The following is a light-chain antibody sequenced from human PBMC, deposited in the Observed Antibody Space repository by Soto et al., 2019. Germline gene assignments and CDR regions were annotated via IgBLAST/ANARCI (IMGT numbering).Light chain of an antibody. J-gene: IGLJ1*01. CDR3: NSFRVSHLYV. CDR2: EVT. CDR1: SSDIGGYNA. V-gene: IGLV2-14*01. Sequence: QSVLTQPPSVSGAPGQRVTISCTGTSSDIGGYNAVSWYQYHPGKAPKLIIYEVTHRPSGVSDRFSASKSGNTASLTISGLQAEDEADYYCNSFRVSHLYVFGTGTKVTVL.